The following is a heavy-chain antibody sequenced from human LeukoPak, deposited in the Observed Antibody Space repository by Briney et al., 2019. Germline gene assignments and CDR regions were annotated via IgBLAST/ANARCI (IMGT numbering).Heavy chain of an antibody. V-gene: IGHV3-15*01. CDR1: GFTFSNAW. CDR2: IKSKTDGGTT. D-gene: IGHD3-3*01. J-gene: IGHJ4*02. Sequence: GGSLRLSCVASGFTFSNAWMSWVRQAPGKGLEWVGRIKSKTDGGTTDYAAPVKGRFTISRDDSKNTLYLQMNSLKTEDTAVYYCTTEYDFWSGYYARYYFDYWGQGTLVTVSS. CDR3: TTEYDFWSGYYARYYFDY.